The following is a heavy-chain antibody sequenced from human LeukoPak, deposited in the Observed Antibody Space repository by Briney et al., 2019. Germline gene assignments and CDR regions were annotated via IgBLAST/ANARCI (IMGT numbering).Heavy chain of an antibody. J-gene: IGHJ4*02. CDR3: ARGSSSWDRGLWKN. V-gene: IGHV1-8*01. CDR2: MNPNSGNT. Sequence: ASVKVSCKASGYTFTSYDINWVRQATGQGLEWMGWMNPNSGNTGYAQKFQGRVTMTRNTSINTAYMELSSLRSEDTAVYYCARGSSSWDRGLWKNWGQGTLVTVSS. D-gene: IGHD6-13*01. CDR1: GYTFTSYD.